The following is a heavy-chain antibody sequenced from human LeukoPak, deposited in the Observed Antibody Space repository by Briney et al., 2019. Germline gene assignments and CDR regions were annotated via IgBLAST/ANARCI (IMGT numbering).Heavy chain of an antibody. CDR3: ARVRPKYYYGMDV. CDR1: GYTFTGYY. V-gene: IGHV1-2*02. J-gene: IGHJ6*02. CDR2: INPNSGGT. Sequence: GASVKVSCKASGYTFTGYYMHGVRQAPGQGLEWMGWINPNSGGTNYAQKFQGRVTMTRDTSISTAYMELSRLRSDDTAVYYCARVRPKYYYGMDVWGQGTTVTVSS.